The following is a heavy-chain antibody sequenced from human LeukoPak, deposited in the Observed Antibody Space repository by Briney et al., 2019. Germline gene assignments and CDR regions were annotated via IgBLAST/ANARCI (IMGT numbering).Heavy chain of an antibody. J-gene: IGHJ3*02. CDR2: ISYDGSNK. CDR3: ARGSTVTRGSSFDI. V-gene: IGHV3-30-3*01. CDR1: GFTFSSYA. D-gene: IGHD4-17*01. Sequence: GGSLRLSCAASGFTFSSYAMHWVRQAPGKGLEWVAVISYDGSNKYYADSVKGRFTISRDNSKNTLYLQMNSLRAEDTAVYYCARGSTVTRGSSFDIWGQGTMVTVSS.